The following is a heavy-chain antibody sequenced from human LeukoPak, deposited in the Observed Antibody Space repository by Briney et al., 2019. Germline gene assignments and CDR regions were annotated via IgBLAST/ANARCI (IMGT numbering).Heavy chain of an antibody. V-gene: IGHV3-74*01. CDR3: VRDSSGLY. J-gene: IGHJ4*02. CDR1: GFTFSSHW. D-gene: IGHD3-10*01. Sequence: GGSLRLSCAGSGFTFSSHWMQWVRQAPGKGLEWISHINSDGSSTNYADSVKGRFTISRDNAKNTLYLQMNSLRAEDTAVYYCVRDSSGLYWGQGTLVIVSS. CDR2: INSDGSST.